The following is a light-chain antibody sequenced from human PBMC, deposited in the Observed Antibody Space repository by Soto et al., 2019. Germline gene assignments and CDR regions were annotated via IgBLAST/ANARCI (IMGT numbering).Light chain of an antibody. V-gene: IGKV2-28*01. Sequence: DIVMTQSPLSLPVTPGEPASISCRSSQSLLHSNGYNYLDWYLQKPGQSPQLLIYLGSNRAPGVDDTXSGSGSGTDFTLKISRVEAEDVGVYYCMQALQTPLTFGPGTKVDIK. J-gene: IGKJ3*01. CDR3: MQALQTPLT. CDR1: QSLLHSNGYNY. CDR2: LGS.